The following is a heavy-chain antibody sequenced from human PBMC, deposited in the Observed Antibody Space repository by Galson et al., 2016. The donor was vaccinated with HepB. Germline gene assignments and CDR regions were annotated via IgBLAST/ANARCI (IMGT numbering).Heavy chain of an antibody. Sequence: SVKVSCKASGGTFSRYAISWVRQAPGQGLEWMGGIIPIFGTTNYAQKFQGRVTITSDESTSTAYMELSSLRSEETTVYYCARPQSPYCSSTNCFNYGMDLWGQGSRVTLS. D-gene: IGHD2-2*01. CDR2: IIPIFGTT. V-gene: IGHV1-69*13. CDR3: ARPQSPYCSSTNCFNYGMDL. CDR1: GGTFSRYA. J-gene: IGHJ6*02.